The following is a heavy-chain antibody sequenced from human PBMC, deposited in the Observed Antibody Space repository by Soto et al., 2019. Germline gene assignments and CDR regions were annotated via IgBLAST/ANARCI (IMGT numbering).Heavy chain of an antibody. CDR2: ISYDGSNK. D-gene: IGHD3-16*02. CDR1: GFTFGSYG. Sequence: GGSLRLSCAASGFTFGSYGMHWVRQAPGKGLEWVAVISYDGSNKYYADSVKGRFTISRDNSKNTLYLQMNSLRAEDTAVYYCAKDSYDYVWGSYRLTDYWGQGT. J-gene: IGHJ4*02. CDR3: AKDSYDYVWGSYRLTDY. V-gene: IGHV3-30*18.